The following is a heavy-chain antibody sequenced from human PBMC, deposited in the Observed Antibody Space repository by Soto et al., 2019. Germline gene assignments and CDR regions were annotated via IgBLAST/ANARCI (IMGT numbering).Heavy chain of an antibody. V-gene: IGHV3-23*01. CDR1: GFTFSRHA. CDR2: LSDSGGSI. CDR3: AKVSSSWYAGFFDL. J-gene: IGHJ4*02. D-gene: IGHD6-13*01. Sequence: GGSLRLSCTASGFTFSRHAMTWVRQAPGKGLEWVSGLSDSGGSIYYADSVKGRFTISRDNSMNTLYLQMNTPRAEDTAIYYCAKVSSSWYAGFFDLWGQGTLVTVSS.